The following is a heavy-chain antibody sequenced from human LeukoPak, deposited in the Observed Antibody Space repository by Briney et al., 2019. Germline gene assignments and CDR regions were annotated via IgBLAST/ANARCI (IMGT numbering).Heavy chain of an antibody. CDR1: GGSISSYY. CDR3: ARGSTGYSSSWYLHYYYHMDV. J-gene: IGHJ6*03. D-gene: IGHD6-13*01. V-gene: IGHV4-59*01. Sequence: SETLSLTCTFSGGSISSYYWSWIRQPAGKGLEWIGYIYYSGSTNYNPSLKSRVTISVDTSKNQFSLKLSSVTAADTAVYYCARGSTGYSSSWYLHYYYHMDVWGKGTTVTVSS. CDR2: IYYSGST.